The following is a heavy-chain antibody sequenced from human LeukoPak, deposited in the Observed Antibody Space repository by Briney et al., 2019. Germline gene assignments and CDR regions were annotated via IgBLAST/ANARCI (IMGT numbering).Heavy chain of an antibody. D-gene: IGHD6-19*01. CDR2: IYYGGST. CDR3: AREAVAGTTYNWFDP. J-gene: IGHJ5*02. V-gene: IGHV4-59*01. Sequence: SETLSLTCTVSGGSITSYYWSWIRQPPGKGLEWIGYIYYGGSTNYNPSLKSRVTISVDTSKNQFSLKLSSVTAADTAVYYCAREAVAGTTYNWFDPWGQGTLVTVSS. CDR1: GGSITSYY.